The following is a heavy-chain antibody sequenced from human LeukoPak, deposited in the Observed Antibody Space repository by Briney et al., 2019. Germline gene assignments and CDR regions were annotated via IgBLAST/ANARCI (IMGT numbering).Heavy chain of an antibody. V-gene: IGHV3-7*03. Sequence: GGSLRLSCTASGFPFNSYWMTWVRQTPGKGLEWVANIKQDGSTQYYVDSVKGRFTISRDNAMNSLYLQMNSLRVEDTAIYYCARSVPYGTTWYSRSDCWGQGTLVTVSS. D-gene: IGHD6-13*01. CDR1: GFPFNSYW. J-gene: IGHJ4*02. CDR3: ARSVPYGTTWYSRSDC. CDR2: IKQDGSTQ.